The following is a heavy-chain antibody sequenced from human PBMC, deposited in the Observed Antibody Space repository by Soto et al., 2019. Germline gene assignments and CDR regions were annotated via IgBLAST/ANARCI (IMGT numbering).Heavy chain of an antibody. CDR1: GYTLTNYW. Sequence: GESLEISCKASGYTLTNYWIGWVRQMPGKGLEWMGIIYPGDSDTKYNPSFQGQVTISADKSITTTYLQWSSLKASDTAIYYCAASNFYSGMDVGAQATTVTISS. CDR2: IYPGDSDT. V-gene: IGHV5-51*01. CDR3: AASNFYSGMDV. J-gene: IGHJ6*02.